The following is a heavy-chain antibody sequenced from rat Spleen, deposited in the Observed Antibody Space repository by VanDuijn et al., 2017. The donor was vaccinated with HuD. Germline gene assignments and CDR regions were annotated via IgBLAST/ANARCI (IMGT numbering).Heavy chain of an antibody. CDR2: ITYDGSGT. V-gene: IGHV5-7*01. Sequence: EVQLVESGGDLVQPGRSLKLSCAASGFTFTDYNMAWVRPAPKKGLEWVATITYDGSGTYYRDSVKGRFTISRDNAKSTLFLQMDSLRSEDTATYYCARPNYGYPFAYWGQGTLVTVSS. CDR1: GFTFTDYN. J-gene: IGHJ3*01. D-gene: IGHD1-11*01. CDR3: ARPNYGYPFAY.